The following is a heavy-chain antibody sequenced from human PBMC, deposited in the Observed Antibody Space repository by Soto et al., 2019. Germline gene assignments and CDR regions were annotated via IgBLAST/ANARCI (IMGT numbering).Heavy chain of an antibody. CDR1: GFTLSKHW. Sequence: EVQLVESGGGLVQPGGSLRLSWVASGFTLSKHWVTWGRQAPGKGLEWVAKKKQDGRYKNNVVPVKGRFTISRDNAKNSVYLPMNSLRAEDTAVYYCAREIVTGLTSAFDMWGQGTVVTVSS. D-gene: IGHD2-21*01. CDR3: AREIVTGLTSAFDM. J-gene: IGHJ3*02. V-gene: IGHV3-7*04. CDR2: KKQDGRYK.